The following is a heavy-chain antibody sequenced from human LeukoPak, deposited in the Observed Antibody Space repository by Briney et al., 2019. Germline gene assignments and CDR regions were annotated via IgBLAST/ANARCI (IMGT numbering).Heavy chain of an antibody. D-gene: IGHD1-14*01. J-gene: IGHJ4*02. CDR1: GYGFHSYG. CDR3: ARDGGRLQTPESPNNDY. V-gene: IGHV1-18*01. Sequence: ASVKVSCKASGYGFHSYGITWVRQAPGHGLEWMGWISGHDDRTEYAQKFQGRVTMSTDKSTSTASMELRRLTYGDTGVYYCARDGGRLQTPESPNNDYWGQGTLVTVSS. CDR2: ISGHDDRT.